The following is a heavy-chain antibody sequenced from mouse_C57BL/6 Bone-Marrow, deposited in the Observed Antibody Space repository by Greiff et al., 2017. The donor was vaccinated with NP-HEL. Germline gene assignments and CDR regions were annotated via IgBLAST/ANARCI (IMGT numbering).Heavy chain of an antibody. V-gene: IGHV1-55*01. CDR2: IYPGSGST. Sequence: QVQLQQPGAELVKPGASVKMSCKASGYTFTSYWITWVKQRPGQGLEWIGDIYPGSGSTNYNEKFKSKATLTVDTSSSTAYMQLSSLTSEDSAVYYCAREGGVRRYSYWYFDVWGTGTTVTVSS. D-gene: IGHD2-14*01. J-gene: IGHJ1*03. CDR1: GYTFTSYW. CDR3: AREGGVRRYSYWYFDV.